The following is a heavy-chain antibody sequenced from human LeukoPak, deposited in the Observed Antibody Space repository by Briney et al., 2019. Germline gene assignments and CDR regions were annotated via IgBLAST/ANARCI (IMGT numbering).Heavy chain of an antibody. CDR1: GGTLSSYP. CDR2: VIPIVGIT. Sequence: SVKVSCKASGGTLSSYPISWVRQAPGQGLEWMGRVIPIVGITNYGQKFQGRVTLTADISTNTAYMKLSGLTFDDTAMYYCARSVASPDAGRGNWFDPWGQGTLVTVSS. J-gene: IGHJ5*02. V-gene: IGHV1-69*02. CDR3: ARSVASPDAGRGNWFDP. D-gene: IGHD3-10*01.